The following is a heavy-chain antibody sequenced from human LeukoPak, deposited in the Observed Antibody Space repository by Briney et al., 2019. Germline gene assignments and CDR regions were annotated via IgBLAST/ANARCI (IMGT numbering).Heavy chain of an antibody. V-gene: IGHV1-46*01. Sequence: ASVKVSCKASGYTFTSYYMHWVRQAPGQGLEWMGIINPSGGSTSYEQKFQGRVTMTRDTSTSTVYMELSSLRSEDTAVYYCASGDYYDSSGYYGNEYFQHWGQGTLVTVSS. CDR3: ASGDYYDSSGYYGNEYFQH. D-gene: IGHD3-22*01. J-gene: IGHJ1*01. CDR1: GYTFTSYY. CDR2: INPSGGST.